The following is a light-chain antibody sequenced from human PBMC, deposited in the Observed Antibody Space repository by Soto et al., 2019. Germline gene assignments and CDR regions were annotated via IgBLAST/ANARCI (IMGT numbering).Light chain of an antibody. V-gene: IGKV3-11*01. J-gene: IGKJ5*01. Sequence: EIGLPQSPATLSLSPGGRATLPRRASQSVGSYLAWYPQKLGLAPRLLMYETSRRATGIPARFSGSGSGTDFTLTISSLEPEDFAVYYCQQYNNWPITFGQGTRLEI. CDR3: QQYNNWPIT. CDR2: ETS. CDR1: QSVGSY.